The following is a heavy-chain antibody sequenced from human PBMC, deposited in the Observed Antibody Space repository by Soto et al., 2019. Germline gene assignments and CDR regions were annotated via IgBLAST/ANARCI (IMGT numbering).Heavy chain of an antibody. Sequence: QVQLVESGGGVVQPGRSLRLSCAASGFTFSSYGMHWVRQAPGKGLEWVAVISYDGSNKYYADSVKGRFTISRDNSKNTLHLQMNSLRAEDTAVYYCAKGIAVAGTPGRGWFDPWGQGTLVTVSS. CDR2: ISYDGSNK. J-gene: IGHJ5*02. D-gene: IGHD6-19*01. CDR3: AKGIAVAGTPGRGWFDP. CDR1: GFTFSSYG. V-gene: IGHV3-30*18.